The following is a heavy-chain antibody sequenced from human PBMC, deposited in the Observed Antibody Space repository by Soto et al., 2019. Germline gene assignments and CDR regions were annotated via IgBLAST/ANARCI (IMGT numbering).Heavy chain of an antibody. Sequence: TSETLSLTCTVSGGSISSSSYYWGWIRQPPGKGLEWIGSIYYSGSTYYNPSLKSRVTISVDTSKNQFSLKLSSVTAADTAVYYCASPLGNYYYMDVWGKGTTVTVSS. V-gene: IGHV4-39*01. CDR2: IYYSGST. D-gene: IGHD3-10*01. CDR1: GGSISSSSYY. CDR3: ASPLGNYYYMDV. J-gene: IGHJ6*03.